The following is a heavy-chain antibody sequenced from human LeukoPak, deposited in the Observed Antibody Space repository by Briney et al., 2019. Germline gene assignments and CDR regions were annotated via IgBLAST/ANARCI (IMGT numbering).Heavy chain of an antibody. D-gene: IGHD4-17*01. J-gene: IGHJ4*02. CDR3: ARSTDDYGDDYSDY. CDR1: GGSISSGGYY. CDR2: IYYSGST. Sequence: SETLSLTCIVSGGSISSGGYYWSWIRQHPGKGLEWIGYIYYSGSTYYNPSLKSRVTISVDTSKNQFSLKLSSVTAADTAVYYCARSTDDYGDDYSDYWGQGTLVTVSS. V-gene: IGHV4-31*03.